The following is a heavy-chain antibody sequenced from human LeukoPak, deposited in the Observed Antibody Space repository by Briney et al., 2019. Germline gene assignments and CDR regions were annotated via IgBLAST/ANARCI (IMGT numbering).Heavy chain of an antibody. J-gene: IGHJ5*01. CDR3: ARHLSLSDTSSCFDF. CDR1: GYSFTTYW. Sequence: GESLKISCRGFGYSFTTYWIGWVRQVPGKGLERMGIIYPGDPNTNTRYSPSFQGQVTISVDKSINTAYLQWGSLKASDTAIYYCARHLSLSDTSSCFDFWGRGTLVTVSS. D-gene: IGHD6-13*01. CDR2: IYPGDPNTNT. V-gene: IGHV5-51*01.